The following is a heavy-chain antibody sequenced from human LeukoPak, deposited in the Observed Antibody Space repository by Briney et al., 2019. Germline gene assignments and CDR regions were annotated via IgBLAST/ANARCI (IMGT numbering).Heavy chain of an antibody. Sequence: GGSLRLSCAASGFTFSSYGMHWVRQAPGKGLEWVAFIRYDGSNKYYADSVKGRFTISRDNSKNTLYLQMNSLRAEDTAVYYCADALLGYCSSTSCQPLDYWGQGTLVTVSS. CDR3: ADALLGYCSSTSCQPLDY. CDR2: IRYDGSNK. J-gene: IGHJ4*02. V-gene: IGHV3-30*02. CDR1: GFTFSSYG. D-gene: IGHD2-2*01.